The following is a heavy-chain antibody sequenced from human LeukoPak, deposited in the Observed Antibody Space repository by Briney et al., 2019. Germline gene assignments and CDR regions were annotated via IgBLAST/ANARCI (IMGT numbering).Heavy chain of an antibody. CDR2: IYYSGST. Sequence: KPSETLSLTCTVSGGSISSSSYSWGWIRQPPGKGLEWIGSIYYSGSTYYNPSLKSRVTISVDTSKNQFSLKLSSVTAADTAVYYCARLQIAVEEHFDYWGQGTLVTVSS. CDR3: ARLQIAVEEHFDY. D-gene: IGHD6-19*01. V-gene: IGHV4-39*01. J-gene: IGHJ4*02. CDR1: GGSISSSSYS.